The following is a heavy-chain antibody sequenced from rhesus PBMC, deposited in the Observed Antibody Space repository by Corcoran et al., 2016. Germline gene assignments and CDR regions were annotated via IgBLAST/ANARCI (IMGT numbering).Heavy chain of an antibody. J-gene: IGHJ6*01. V-gene: IGHV4S14*01. Sequence: VQLPESGPGLVKPSATLSLTCAVPGGPISMGYYWGWFRQPPGKGRECIGSIYGSGGSSYLNPSLKSRVTLSVDTSKNQFCLKLSSVTAAATAVYYCARGIPPGSWGQGVVVTVSS. CDR1: GGPISMGYY. CDR3: ARGIPPGS. CDR2: IYGSGGSS.